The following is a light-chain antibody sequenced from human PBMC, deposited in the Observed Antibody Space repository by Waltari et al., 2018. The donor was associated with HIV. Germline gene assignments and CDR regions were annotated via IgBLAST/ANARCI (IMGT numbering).Light chain of an antibody. CDR1: RSNIGSNY. CDR3: SSFTSRSILL. CDR2: RNN. Sequence: QSVLTQPPSASGAPGQKFTISCSGSRSNIGSNYVYWYQQLPGAAPKLHIYRNNQRPAGVPDRFSGSKSGTSASLAVSGLQAEDEADYYCSSFTSRSILLFGGGTKLTV. V-gene: IGLV1-47*01. J-gene: IGLJ3*02.